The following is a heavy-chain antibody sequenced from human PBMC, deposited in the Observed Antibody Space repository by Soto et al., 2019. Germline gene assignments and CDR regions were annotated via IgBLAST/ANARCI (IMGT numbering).Heavy chain of an antibody. CDR3: ARGSDDYVWGSYRSCYFDY. Sequence: GGSLRLSCAASGFTFSSYEMNWVRQAPGKGLEWVSYISSSGSTIYYADSVKGRFTISRDNAKNSLYLQMNSLRAEDTAVYYCARGSDDYVWGSYRSCYFDYWGQGTLVTVSS. J-gene: IGHJ4*02. CDR1: GFTFSSYE. CDR2: ISSSGSTI. V-gene: IGHV3-48*03. D-gene: IGHD3-16*02.